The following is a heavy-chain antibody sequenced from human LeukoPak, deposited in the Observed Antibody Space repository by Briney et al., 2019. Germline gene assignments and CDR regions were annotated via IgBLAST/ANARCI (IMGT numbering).Heavy chain of an antibody. V-gene: IGHV1-18*01. CDR3: AAKEKFITIEDI. CDR1: GYTFTSYG. CDR2: ISAYNGNT. J-gene: IGHJ3*02. D-gene: IGHD3-10*01. Sequence: ASVKVSCKASGYTFTSYGISWVRQAPGQGLEWMGWISAYNGNTNYAQKLQGRVTMTTDTSTSTAYMELRSLRSDDTAVYYCAAKEKFITIEDIWGQGTMVTVSS.